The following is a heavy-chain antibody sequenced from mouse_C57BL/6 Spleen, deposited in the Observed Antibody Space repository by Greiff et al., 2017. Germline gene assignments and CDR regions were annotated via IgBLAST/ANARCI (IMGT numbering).Heavy chain of an antibody. J-gene: IGHJ2*01. CDR1: GFSLTSYA. CDR2: IWTGGST. D-gene: IGHD3-2*02. V-gene: IGHV2-9-1*01. Sequence: VKLVESGPGLVAPSQSLSITCTVSGFSLTSYAISWVRQPPGKGLEWLGVIWTGGSTNYNSALKSRLSISKNNSKSQVFLKMNSLQTDDTARYYYARTDSSGLDYWGQGTTLTVSS. CDR3: ARTDSSGLDY.